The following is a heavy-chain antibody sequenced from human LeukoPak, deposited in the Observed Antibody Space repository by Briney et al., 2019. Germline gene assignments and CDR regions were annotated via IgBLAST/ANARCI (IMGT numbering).Heavy chain of an antibody. Sequence: PGRSLRLSCAASGFTFSNYGMHWVRQAPGKGLEWVAVIWYDGSNKYYADSVKGRFTISRDNSKNTLYLQMNSLRAEDTAVYYCASFPSIAVAGAWGQGTLVTVSS. D-gene: IGHD6-19*01. V-gene: IGHV3-33*01. J-gene: IGHJ5*02. CDR2: IWYDGSNK. CDR3: ASFPSIAVAGA. CDR1: GFTFSNYG.